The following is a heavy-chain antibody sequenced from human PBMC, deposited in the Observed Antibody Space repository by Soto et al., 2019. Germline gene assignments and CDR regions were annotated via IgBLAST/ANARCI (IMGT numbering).Heavy chain of an antibody. CDR1: GGSISSYY. CDR2: IYYSGST. Sequence: LSLTCTVSGGSISSYYWSWIRQPPGKGLEWIGYIYYSGSTNYNPSLKSRVTISVDTSKNQFSLKLSSVTAADTAVYYCARCGSYSRTTSCYFSGMDVWGQGTTVTVSS. CDR3: ARCGSYSRTTSCYFSGMDV. D-gene: IGHD2-2*01. J-gene: IGHJ6*02. V-gene: IGHV4-59*01.